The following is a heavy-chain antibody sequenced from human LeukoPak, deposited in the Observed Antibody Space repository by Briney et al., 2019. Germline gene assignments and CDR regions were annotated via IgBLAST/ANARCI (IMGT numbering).Heavy chain of an antibody. CDR1: GYSISSGYY. D-gene: IGHD3-10*01. Sequence: SETPSLTCTVSGYSISSGYYWGWIRQPPGRGLEWIGSIYHSGSNFYNPSLKSRVTISVDMSKNQFSLKLSSVTAADTAVYYCARPGRLNYYGSGSYYKNGYYFDYWGQGTLVTVSS. J-gene: IGHJ4*02. CDR3: ARPGRLNYYGSGSYYKNGYYFDY. V-gene: IGHV4-38-2*02. CDR2: IYHSGSN.